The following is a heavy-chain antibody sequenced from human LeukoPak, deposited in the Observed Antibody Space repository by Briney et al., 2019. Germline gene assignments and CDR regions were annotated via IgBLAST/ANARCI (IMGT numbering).Heavy chain of an antibody. V-gene: IGHV3-23*01. D-gene: IGHD6-19*01. CDR1: GFTFNNYA. Sequence: PGGSLRLSCAASGFTFNNYAMSWVRQAPGKGLEWVSAISGSGGSTYYADSVKGRITISRDNSKNTLYLQMNSLRAEDTAVYYCARVKQWLPIDYWGQGTLVTVSS. CDR3: ARVKQWLPIDY. J-gene: IGHJ4*02. CDR2: ISGSGGST.